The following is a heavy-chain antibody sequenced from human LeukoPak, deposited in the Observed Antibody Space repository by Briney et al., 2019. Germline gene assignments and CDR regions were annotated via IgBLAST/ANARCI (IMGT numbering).Heavy chain of an antibody. J-gene: IGHJ4*02. CDR3: ARDTGAAGTRFDY. V-gene: IGHV4-34*01. Sequence: PSETLSLTCAVYGGSFSGYYWSWIRQPPGKGLGWIGEINHSGSTNYNPSLKSRVTISVDTSKNQFSLKLSSVTAADTAVYYCARDTGAAGTRFDYWGQGTLVTVS. D-gene: IGHD6-13*01. CDR2: INHSGST. CDR1: GGSFSGYY.